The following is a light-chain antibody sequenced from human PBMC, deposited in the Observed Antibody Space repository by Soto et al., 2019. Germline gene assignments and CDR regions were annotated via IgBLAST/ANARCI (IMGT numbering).Light chain of an antibody. CDR3: QQYGSSPFT. CDR2: GAS. J-gene: IGKJ3*01. Sequence: EVMLTQSPVTLSLSPGERATLSCRASQSVSSPYLAWYQQKPGQPPRLLIYGASSRATDIPDRFIGSGSGTEFTLTIARLAPEDFAMYYCQQYGSSPFTFGPGTKVDI. V-gene: IGKV3-20*01. CDR1: QSVSSPY.